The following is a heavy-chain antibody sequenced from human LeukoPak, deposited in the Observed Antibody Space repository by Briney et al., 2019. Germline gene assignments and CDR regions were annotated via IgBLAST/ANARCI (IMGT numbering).Heavy chain of an antibody. CDR3: AKVMPPGRIRFYSYYMDV. V-gene: IGHV3-30*02. D-gene: IGHD2-15*01. Sequence: PGGSLRLSCAASGFSFSGYGMHWVRQAPGKGLEWVEFIRYDGSNEYYADSVKGRFTISRDKSKNTLSLQMNGLRVEDTAVYYCAKVMPPGRIRFYSYYMDVWGKGTTVTVS. CDR1: GFSFSGYG. J-gene: IGHJ6*03. CDR2: IRYDGSNE.